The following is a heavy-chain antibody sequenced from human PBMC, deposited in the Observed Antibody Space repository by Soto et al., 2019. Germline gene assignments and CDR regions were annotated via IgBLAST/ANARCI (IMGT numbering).Heavy chain of an antibody. CDR3: ARSPRALVGAPPPRNFDY. CDR1: GFTFSSYA. CDR2: ISGSGGST. V-gene: IGHV3-23*01. Sequence: GGSLRLSCAASGFTFSSYAMSWVRQAPGKGLEWVSAISGSGGSTYYADSVKGRFTISRDNSKNTLYLQMNSLRAEDTAVYYCARSPRALVGAPPPRNFDYWGQGTLVTVSS. D-gene: IGHD1-26*01. J-gene: IGHJ4*02.